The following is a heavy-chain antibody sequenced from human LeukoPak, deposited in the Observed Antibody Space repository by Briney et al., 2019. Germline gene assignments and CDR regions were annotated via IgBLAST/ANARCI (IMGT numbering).Heavy chain of an antibody. Sequence: GASVKVSCKASGYTFTSYGISWVRQAPGQGLEWMGWISAYNGNTNYAQKLQGRVTMTTDTSTSTAYMELSSLRSEDTAVYYCARGLRYFDWERGCFDYWGQGTLVTVSS. CDR3: ARGLRYFDWERGCFDY. CDR1: GYTFTSYG. CDR2: ISAYNGNT. D-gene: IGHD3-9*01. V-gene: IGHV1-18*01. J-gene: IGHJ4*02.